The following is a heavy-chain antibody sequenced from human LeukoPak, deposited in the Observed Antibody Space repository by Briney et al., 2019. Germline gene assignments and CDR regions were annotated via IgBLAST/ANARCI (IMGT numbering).Heavy chain of an antibody. CDR1: GGSISSSSYY. V-gene: IGHV4-39*07. CDR3: ARDFSSSSTVYYYYYMDV. D-gene: IGHD6-6*01. J-gene: IGHJ6*03. Sequence: SETLSLTCTVSGGSISSSSYYWGWIRQPPGKGLEWIGSIYHSGSTYYNPSLKSRVTIAVETSKNQFSLKLSSVTAADTAIYYCARDFSSSSTVYYYYYMDVWGKGTTVTVSS. CDR2: IYHSGST.